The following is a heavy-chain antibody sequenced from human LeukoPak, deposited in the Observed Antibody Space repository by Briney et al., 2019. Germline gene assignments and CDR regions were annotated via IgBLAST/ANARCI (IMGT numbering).Heavy chain of an antibody. J-gene: IGHJ4*02. V-gene: IGHV4-39*02. CDR1: GGSISSSSYY. Sequence: PSETLSLTCTVSGGSISSSSYYWCWIRQPPGKRLEWIGSIYYSGGTYYNPSLKSRVTISVDTSKNQFSLKLSSVTAADTAVYYCARDGAGYGSGSDYWGQGTLVTVSS. CDR3: ARDGAGYGSGSDY. CDR2: IYYSGGT. D-gene: IGHD3-10*01.